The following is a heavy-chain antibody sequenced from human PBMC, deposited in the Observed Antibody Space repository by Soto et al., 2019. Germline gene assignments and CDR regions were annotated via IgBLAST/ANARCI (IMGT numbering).Heavy chain of an antibody. CDR3: VRELWLAY. V-gene: IGHV3-7*03. Sequence: GGSLRLSCAASGFTLRNYWMTWVRQAPGKGLEWVANINKDGSQKNYVDSVKGRFTIARDNGQNSLSLQINSLRVEDTAVYYCVRELWLAYWGQGALVTVSS. CDR1: GFTLRNYW. J-gene: IGHJ4*02. CDR2: INKDGSQK. D-gene: IGHD6-19*01.